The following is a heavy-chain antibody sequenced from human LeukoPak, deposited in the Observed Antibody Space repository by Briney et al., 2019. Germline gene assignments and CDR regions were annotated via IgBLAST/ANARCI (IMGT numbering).Heavy chain of an antibody. V-gene: IGHV4-39*07. J-gene: IGHJ6*03. D-gene: IGHD3-10*01. CDR2: IYYSGST. Sequence: KPSETLSLTCTVSGGSISSSSYYWGWIRQPPGKGLEWIGSIYYSGSTYYNPSLKSRVTISVDTSKNQFSLKLSSVTAADTAVYYCARGVGELLPLSKYNYYMDVWGKGTTVTVSS. CDR1: GGSISSSSYY. CDR3: ARGVGELLPLSKYNYYMDV.